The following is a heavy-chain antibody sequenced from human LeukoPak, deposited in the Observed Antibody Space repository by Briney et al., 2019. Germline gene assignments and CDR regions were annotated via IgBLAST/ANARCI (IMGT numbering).Heavy chain of an antibody. CDR3: SSESIGYCSSTSCYRFDY. CDR1: GFTFSSYS. CDR2: ISSSSSTI. Sequence: GGSLRLSCAASGFTFSSYSMNWVRQAPGKGLEWVSYISSSSSTIYYADSVKGRFTISRDNAKNSLYLQMNSLRAEDTAVYYCSSESIGYCSSTSCYRFDYWGQEPWSPSPQ. V-gene: IGHV3-48*01. J-gene: IGHJ4*01. D-gene: IGHD2-2*01.